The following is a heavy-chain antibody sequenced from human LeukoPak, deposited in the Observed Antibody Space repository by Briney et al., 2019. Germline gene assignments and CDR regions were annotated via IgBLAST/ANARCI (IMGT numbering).Heavy chain of an antibody. CDR3: AREVEMGTITGSFYI. CDR2: IIPIFGTA. D-gene: IGHD5-24*01. J-gene: IGHJ3*02. Sequence: GASVKVSCKASGGTFSSYAISWVRQAPGQGLEWMGGIIPIFGTANYAQKFQGRVTITADESTSTAYMELSSLRSEDTAVYYCAREVEMGTITGSFYIWGQGTMVTVSS. V-gene: IGHV1-69*13. CDR1: GGTFSSYA.